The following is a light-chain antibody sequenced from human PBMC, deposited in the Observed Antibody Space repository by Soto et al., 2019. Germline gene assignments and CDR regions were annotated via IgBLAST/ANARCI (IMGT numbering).Light chain of an antibody. V-gene: IGKV1-5*01. J-gene: IGKJ1*01. CDR2: DAS. CDR3: QQYNSYP. Sequence: DIQMTQSPSTLSASVGDRVTITCRASQSISSWLAWYQQKPGKAPKLLIYDASSLESGVPSRFSGSGSGTEFTLTISSLQPEDFATYYCQQYNSYPFGQGTKVEIK. CDR1: QSISSW.